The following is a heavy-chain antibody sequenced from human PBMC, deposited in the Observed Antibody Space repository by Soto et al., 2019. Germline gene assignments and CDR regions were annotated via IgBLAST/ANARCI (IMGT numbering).Heavy chain of an antibody. CDR2: IGWGDDK. CDR1: GFSLTTSGMY. Sequence: GSGPTLVNPTQTLTLTCTFSGFSLTTSGMYVSWIRQPPGKALEWLALIGWGDDKFYSTSLKTRLTISKDTFKNQVVLTMTNMDPVDTATYYCALTRQADPPKWFDPWGQGTLVTVSS. J-gene: IGHJ5*02. CDR3: ALTRQADPPKWFDP. V-gene: IGHV2-70*01.